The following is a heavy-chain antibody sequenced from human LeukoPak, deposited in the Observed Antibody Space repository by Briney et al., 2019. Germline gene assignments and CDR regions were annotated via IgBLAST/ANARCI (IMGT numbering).Heavy chain of an antibody. Sequence: GGSLRLSCVASGFTFSSFSMQWVRQAPGNGLEWVAVISHDGSHKSYADSVRGRFTISRDNSKNTLSLQMNTLRPEDTALFYCARDPNRLADYGGDYFDHWGQGTLVTVSS. V-gene: IGHV3-30*04. CDR2: ISHDGSHK. CDR1: GFTFSSFS. CDR3: ARDPNRLADYGGDYFDH. J-gene: IGHJ4*02. D-gene: IGHD4-23*01.